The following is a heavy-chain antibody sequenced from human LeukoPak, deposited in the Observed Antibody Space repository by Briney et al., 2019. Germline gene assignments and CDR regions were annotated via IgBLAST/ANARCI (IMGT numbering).Heavy chain of an antibody. V-gene: IGHV1-69*04. CDR3: ARTAEPSHFDY. D-gene: IGHD1-14*01. CDR2: IIPILGIA. CDR1: GGTFGSYA. J-gene: IGHJ4*02. Sequence: GASVTVSCTASGGTFGSYAISWVRQAPGQGLEWMGRIIPILGIANYAQKYQGRVTMTTDTSTSTAYMELRSLRSDDTAVYYCARTAEPSHFDYWGQGTLVTVSS.